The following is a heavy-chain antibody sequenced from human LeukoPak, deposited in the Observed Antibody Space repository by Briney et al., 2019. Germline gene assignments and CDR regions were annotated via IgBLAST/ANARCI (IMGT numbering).Heavy chain of an antibody. J-gene: IGHJ4*02. Sequence: SETLSLTCTVSGYSISSGYYWGWIRQPPGKGLEWIGSIYHSGSTYYNPSLKSRVTISVDTSKNQFSLKLSSVTAADTAVYYCARDPSGYWGQGTLVTVYS. CDR2: IYHSGST. CDR3: ARDPSGY. CDR1: GYSISSGYY. D-gene: IGHD2-15*01. V-gene: IGHV4-38-2*02.